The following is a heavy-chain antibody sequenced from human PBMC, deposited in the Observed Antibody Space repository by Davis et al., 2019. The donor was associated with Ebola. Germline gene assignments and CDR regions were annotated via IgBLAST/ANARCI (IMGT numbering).Heavy chain of an antibody. V-gene: IGHV1-69*13. J-gene: IGHJ4*02. CDR2: VIPFSGPV. CDR1: GYSSSNYG. CDR3: ASIKGLPKYFDT. Sequence: SVKVSCKASGYSSSNYGISWLRQAPGQGLEWMGGVIPFSGPVRYTQKFQGRVTITADESTSTAYMELSGLRSEDTAVYYCASIKGLPKYFDTWGQGTLVTVSS. D-gene: IGHD5-18*01.